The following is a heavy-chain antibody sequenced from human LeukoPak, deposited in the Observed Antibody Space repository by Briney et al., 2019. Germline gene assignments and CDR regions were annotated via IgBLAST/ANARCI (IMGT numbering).Heavy chain of an antibody. CDR1: GFTFSSYW. D-gene: IGHD3-22*01. Sequence: GGSLRLSCAASGFTFSSYWMSWVRQAPGKGLEWVANIKQDGSEKYYVDSVKGQFTISRDNAKNSLYLQMNSLRAEDTAVYYCASDYYYDSSGYQYNDAFDIWGQGTMVTVSS. CDR2: IKQDGSEK. V-gene: IGHV3-7*01. J-gene: IGHJ3*02. CDR3: ASDYYYDSSGYQYNDAFDI.